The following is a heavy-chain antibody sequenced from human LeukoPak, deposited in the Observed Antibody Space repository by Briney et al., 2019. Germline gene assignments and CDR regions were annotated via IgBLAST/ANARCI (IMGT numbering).Heavy chain of an antibody. J-gene: IGHJ4*02. CDR2: ISGSGGST. Sequence: GGSLRLSCAVSGITLSNYGMSWVRQAPGKGLEWVAGISGSGGSTNYADSVKGRFTISRDNSKNTLYLQMNSLRAEDTAVYYCAKVLESSFGELLSFDYWGQGTLVTVSS. CDR1: GITLSNYG. CDR3: AKVLESSFGELLSFDY. V-gene: IGHV3-23*01. D-gene: IGHD3-10*01.